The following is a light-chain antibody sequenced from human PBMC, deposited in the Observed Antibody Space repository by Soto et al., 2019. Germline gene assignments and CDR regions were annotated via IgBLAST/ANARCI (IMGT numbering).Light chain of an antibody. Sequence: DIQMTQSPSSLSASIGDRVTITCRASQDIGVYLAWFQQKPGKVPKLLIYAASTLQSGVPSRFSGSGSGTDFTLTISSLQPEDFATYYCQKYNSAPLTFGGGTKVDIK. V-gene: IGKV1-27*01. CDR1: QDIGVY. CDR3: QKYNSAPLT. CDR2: AAS. J-gene: IGKJ4*01.